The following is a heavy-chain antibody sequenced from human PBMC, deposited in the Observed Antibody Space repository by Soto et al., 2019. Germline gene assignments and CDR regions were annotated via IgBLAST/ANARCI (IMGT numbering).Heavy chain of an antibody. V-gene: IGHV4-39*01. D-gene: IGHD3-10*02. CDR3: ASLVGYAYGRGDN. CDR2: IFHSGST. Sequence: QVQLQESGPGLVKPSETLSLTCSVSGGSISSYSYYWAWIRQPPGKALQWIGSIFHSGSTDYNPSLKSRATIAVETSKNKFSLKLSSVTAADTAVYYCASLVGYAYGRGDNSGQGTLVTVSA. CDR1: GGSISSYSYY. J-gene: IGHJ4*02.